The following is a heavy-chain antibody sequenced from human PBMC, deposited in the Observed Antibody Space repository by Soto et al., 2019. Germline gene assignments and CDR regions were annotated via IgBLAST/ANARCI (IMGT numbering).Heavy chain of an antibody. CDR1: GGSISSSSYY. D-gene: IGHD2-2*01. Sequence: SETLSLTCTVSGGSISSSSYYWGWIRQPPGKGLEWIGSIYYSGSTYYNPSLKSRVTISVDTSKNQFSLKLSSVTAADTAVYYCRLVPAAMTLNYYYYGMDVWGQGTTVTVSS. CDR2: IYYSGST. J-gene: IGHJ6*02. V-gene: IGHV4-39*07. CDR3: RLVPAAMTLNYYYYGMDV.